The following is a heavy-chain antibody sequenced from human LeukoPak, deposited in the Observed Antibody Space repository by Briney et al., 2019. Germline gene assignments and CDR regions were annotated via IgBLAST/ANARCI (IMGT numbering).Heavy chain of an antibody. J-gene: IGHJ4*02. CDR3: ARGDDFSGDH. V-gene: IGHV3-7*04. CDR1: GFTFSNFW. Sequence: GGSLRLSCATSGFTFSNFWMSWVRQAPGRGLEWVANIHPEGDEKYHVESVKGRFTISRDNTRDLLFLQMNGLRVEDTAVYYCARGDDFSGDHWGQGTLVAVSS. D-gene: IGHD1-1*01. CDR2: IHPEGDEK.